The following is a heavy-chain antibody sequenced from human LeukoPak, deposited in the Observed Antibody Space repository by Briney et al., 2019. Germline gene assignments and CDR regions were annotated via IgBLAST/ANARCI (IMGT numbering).Heavy chain of an antibody. CDR3: ARDTYYYYFDP. CDR1: GDSINSHH. V-gene: IGHV4-59*11. Sequence: SETLSLTCTVSGDSINSHHWNWIRQPPGKGLEWIGYMYYSGSTKYNPSLKSRVAISIDTSKNQFSLKLSSVTAADTAVYYCARDTYYYYFDPWGQGTLVTVSS. D-gene: IGHD3-22*01. CDR2: MYYSGST. J-gene: IGHJ5*02.